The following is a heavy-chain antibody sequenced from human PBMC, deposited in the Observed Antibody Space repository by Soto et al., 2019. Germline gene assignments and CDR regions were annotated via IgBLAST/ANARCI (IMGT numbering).Heavy chain of an antibody. Sequence: SETLSLTCTVPGGSISSSRYYWGWIRQPPGKGLEWIGSIYYSGSTYYNLSLKSRVTISVDTSKNQFSLKLSSVTAADTAVYFCARLPGYCSGASCPTHYSGKATLLTVFS. V-gene: IGHV4-39*01. D-gene: IGHD2-15*01. CDR2: IYYSGST. J-gene: IGHJ4*02. CDR1: GGSISSSRYY. CDR3: ARLPGYCSGASCPTHY.